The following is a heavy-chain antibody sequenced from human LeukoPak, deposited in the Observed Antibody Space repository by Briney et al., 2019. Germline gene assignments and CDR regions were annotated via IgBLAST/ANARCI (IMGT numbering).Heavy chain of an antibody. CDR2: IYYSGST. V-gene: IGHV4-59*01. CDR3: ARYDILTGYDY. J-gene: IGHJ4*02. Sequence: SETPSLPCTVSGGSLSSYYWSWIRQPPGKGLEWIGYIYYSGSTNHNPSLKSRVTISVDTSKNQFSLKLSSVTAADTAVYYCARYDILTGYDYWGQGTLVTVSS. CDR1: GGSLSSYY. D-gene: IGHD3-9*01.